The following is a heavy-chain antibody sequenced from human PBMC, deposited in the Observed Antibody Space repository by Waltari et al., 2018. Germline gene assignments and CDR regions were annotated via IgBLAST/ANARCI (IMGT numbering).Heavy chain of an antibody. D-gene: IGHD3-9*01. CDR3: ARDRVGYDILTGYYNTLDY. CDR2: IYYRGST. J-gene: IGHJ4*02. V-gene: IGHV4-39*07. Sequence: QLQLQESGPGLAKPSATLSLTCPVSGGYIRSSSYYWAWIRHTPGQGLEWIGSIYYRGSTYYNPSLKSRVTISVDTSKNQFSLKLSSVTAADTAVYYCARDRVGYDILTGYYNTLDYWGQGTLVTVSS. CDR1: GGYIRSSSYY.